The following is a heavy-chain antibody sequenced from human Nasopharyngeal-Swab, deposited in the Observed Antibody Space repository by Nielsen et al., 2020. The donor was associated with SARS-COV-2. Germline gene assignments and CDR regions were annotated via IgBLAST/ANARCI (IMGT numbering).Heavy chain of an antibody. V-gene: IGHV4-59*11. CDR2: IYYSGST. J-gene: IGHJ5*02. CDR1: GGSISSHY. Sequence: SETLSLTCNVSGGSISSHYWSWIRQSPGKGLEWIGYIYYSGSTNYNPSLKSRVTISMATSRDQFPLKLSSVTAADTAVYYCAREELGGDYNWFDPWGQGTLVTVSS. CDR3: AREELGGDYNWFDP. D-gene: IGHD4-17*01.